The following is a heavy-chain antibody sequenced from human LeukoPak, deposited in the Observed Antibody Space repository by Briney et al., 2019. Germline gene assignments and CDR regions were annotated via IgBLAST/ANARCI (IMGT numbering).Heavy chain of an antibody. CDR2: INPSSGST. CDR1: GYTFTGHY. V-gene: IGHV1-46*01. Sequence: ASVKVSCKASGYTFTGHYMHWVRQAPGQGLEWMGIINPSSGSTSYAQKFQGRVTMTRDTSTSTVDMELSSLRFEDTAVYYCARGGTVTTAPIDYWGQGTLVTVSS. J-gene: IGHJ4*02. D-gene: IGHD4-17*01. CDR3: ARGGTVTTAPIDY.